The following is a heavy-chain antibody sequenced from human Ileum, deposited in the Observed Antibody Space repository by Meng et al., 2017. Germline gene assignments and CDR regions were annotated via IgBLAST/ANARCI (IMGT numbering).Heavy chain of an antibody. J-gene: IGHJ4*02. CDR3: ARERIRELGLFDS. V-gene: IGHV4-4*02. Sequence: GQRRGSGPGLVRPSETLSLTCTVSGDSIGNSKWWSWLRQPPGKGLEWIGEISNSGKTVYSPSLKSRVRISLDKSNNQFSLTLNSVTAADTAMYYCARERIRELGLFDSWGQGTLVTVSS. CDR2: ISNSGKT. D-gene: IGHD3-10*01. CDR1: GDSIGNSKW.